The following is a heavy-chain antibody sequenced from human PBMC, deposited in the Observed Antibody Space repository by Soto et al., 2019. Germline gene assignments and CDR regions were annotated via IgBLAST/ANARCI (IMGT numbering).Heavy chain of an antibody. CDR3: ARGLTYYYDSSGYYHFDY. CDR1: GGSISSYY. Sequence: PSETLSLTXTVSGGSISSYYWSWIRQPPGKGLEWIGYIYYSGSTNYNPSLKSRVTISVDTSKNQFSLKLSSVTAADTAVYYCARGLTYYYDSSGYYHFDYWGQGTLVTVSS. V-gene: IGHV4-59*01. J-gene: IGHJ4*02. CDR2: IYYSGST. D-gene: IGHD3-22*01.